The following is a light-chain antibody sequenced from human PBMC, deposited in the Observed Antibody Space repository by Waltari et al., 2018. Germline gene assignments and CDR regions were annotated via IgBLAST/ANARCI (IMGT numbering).Light chain of an antibody. J-gene: IGKJ2*02. CDR3: QQYYSTLCT. CDR1: QSVLYSSNNKNY. Sequence: DIVMTQSPDSLAVSLGERATIHCKSRQSVLYSSNNKNYLAWYQQKPGQPPKLLIYWASTRESGVPDRFSGSGSGTDFTLTISSLQAEDVAVYYCQQYYSTLCTFGQGTKLEIK. CDR2: WAS. V-gene: IGKV4-1*01.